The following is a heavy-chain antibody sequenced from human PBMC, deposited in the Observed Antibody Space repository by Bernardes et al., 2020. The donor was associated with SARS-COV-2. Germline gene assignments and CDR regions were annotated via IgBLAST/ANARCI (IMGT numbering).Heavy chain of an antibody. V-gene: IGHV1-8*01. CDR2: MNPHSGNT. CDR1: GYTFTTYD. CDR3: ARQGDYGDAFDL. D-gene: IGHD4-17*01. Sequence: ASVKVSCKASGYTFTTYDINWVRQATGQGLEWMGWMNPHSGNTGYEQKFQGRVTMNRNTSISTAYMELSSLRSEDTAVYYCARQGDYGDAFDLWGQGTMVTVSS. J-gene: IGHJ3*01.